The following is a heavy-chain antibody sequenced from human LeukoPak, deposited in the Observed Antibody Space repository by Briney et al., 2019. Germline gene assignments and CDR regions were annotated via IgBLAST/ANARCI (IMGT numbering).Heavy chain of an antibody. V-gene: IGHV4-39*07. D-gene: IGHD2-21*02. CDR2: INHSGST. J-gene: IGHJ4*02. CDR1: GGSVSSGSYY. CDR3: ARVGAVVTATPYYFDY. Sequence: PSETLSLTCTVSGGSVSSGSYYWSWIRQPPGKGLEWIGEINHSGSTNYNPSLKSRVTISVDTSKNQFSLKLSSVTAADTAVYYCARVGAVVTATPYYFDYWGQGTLVTVSS.